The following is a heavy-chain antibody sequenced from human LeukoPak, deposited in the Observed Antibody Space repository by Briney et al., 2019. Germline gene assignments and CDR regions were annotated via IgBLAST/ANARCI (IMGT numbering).Heavy chain of an antibody. D-gene: IGHD3-3*01. CDR2: IRYDGSNK. V-gene: IGHV3-30*02. Sequence: GGSLRLSCAASGFTFSSYGMHWVRQAPGKGLEWVAFIRYDGSNKYYADSVKGRFIISRDNSKNTLYLQMNSLRAEDTAVYYCAKSFGVVIDYYYYYMDVWGKGTTVTVSS. CDR1: GFTFSSYG. J-gene: IGHJ6*03. CDR3: AKSFGVVIDYYYYYMDV.